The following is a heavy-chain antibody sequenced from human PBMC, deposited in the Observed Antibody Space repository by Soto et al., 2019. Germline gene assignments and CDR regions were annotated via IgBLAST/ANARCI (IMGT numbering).Heavy chain of an antibody. Sequence: SVKVSCKASGGTFSSYAISWVRQAPGQGLEWMGGIIPIFGTANYAQKFQGRVTITADESTSTAYMELSSLRSEDTAVYYCARDLGKDTAMVPYYYYGMDVWGQGTTVTV. D-gene: IGHD5-18*01. J-gene: IGHJ6*02. V-gene: IGHV1-69*13. CDR3: ARDLGKDTAMVPYYYYGMDV. CDR2: IIPIFGTA. CDR1: GGTFSSYA.